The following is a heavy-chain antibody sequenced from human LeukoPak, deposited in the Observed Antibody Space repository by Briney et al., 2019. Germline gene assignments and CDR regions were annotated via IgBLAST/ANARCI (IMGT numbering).Heavy chain of an antibody. CDR2: ISAYNGNT. J-gene: IGHJ4*02. D-gene: IGHD1-26*01. CDR1: GYSFTSYG. CDR3: AREVGAPDY. V-gene: IGHV1-18*01. Sequence: GESLKISCRGSGYSFTSYGISWVRQAPGQGLEWMGWISAYNGNTNYAQKLQGRVTMTTDTSTSTAYMELRSLRSDDTAVYYCAREVGAPDYWGQGTLVTVSS.